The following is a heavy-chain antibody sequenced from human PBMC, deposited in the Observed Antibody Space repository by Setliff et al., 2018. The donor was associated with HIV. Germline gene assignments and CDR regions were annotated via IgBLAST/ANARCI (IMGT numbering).Heavy chain of an antibody. CDR3: AREVTSFEAFDL. CDR2: TSKSGDYS. J-gene: IGHJ3*01. D-gene: IGHD2-21*02. CDR1: GFTFSDHY. V-gene: IGHV3-11*05. Sequence: GESLKISCAASGFTFSDHYMNWVRQAPGKGLEWVSYTSKSGDYSNYADSVRGRFTISRDNAKNSLYLQMSSLRAEDTAVYYCAREVTSFEAFDLWGQGTMVTVSS.